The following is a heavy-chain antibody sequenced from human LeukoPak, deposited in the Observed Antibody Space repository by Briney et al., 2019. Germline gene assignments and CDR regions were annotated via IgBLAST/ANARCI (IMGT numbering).Heavy chain of an antibody. D-gene: IGHD5-24*01. CDR2: ISGSGGST. J-gene: IGHJ4*02. V-gene: IGHV3-23*01. Sequence: GGSLRLSCAASGFTFSSYAMSWVRQAPGKGLEWVSAISGSGGSTYYADSVKGRFTISRDNSKNTLYLQMNSLRAEDTAVYYCARAIEDGYNLDYWGQGTLVTVSS. CDR3: ARAIEDGYNLDY. CDR1: GFTFSSYA.